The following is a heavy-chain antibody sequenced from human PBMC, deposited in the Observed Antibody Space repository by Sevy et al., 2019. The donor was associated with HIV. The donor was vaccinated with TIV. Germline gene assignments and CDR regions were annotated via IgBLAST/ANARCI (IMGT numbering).Heavy chain of an antibody. CDR2: MNPNSGNT. CDR3: SRGRRDYYDSSGYYPDPGDFAQAYNWFDP. V-gene: IGHV1-8*01. D-gene: IGHD3-22*01. CDR1: GYTFTSYD. J-gene: IGHJ5*02. Sequence: ASVKVSCKASGYTFTSYDINWVRQATGQGLEWMGWMNPNSGNTGYAQKFQGRVTMTRNTSISTAYMELSSLRSEDTAVYYRSRGRRDYYDSSGYYPDPGDFAQAYNWFDPWGQGTLVTVSS.